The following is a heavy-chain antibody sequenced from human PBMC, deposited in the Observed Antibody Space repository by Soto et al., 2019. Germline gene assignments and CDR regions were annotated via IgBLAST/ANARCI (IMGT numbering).Heavy chain of an antibody. V-gene: IGHV1-8*01. CDR1: GYTFTSYD. D-gene: IGHD3-10*01. J-gene: IGHJ6*02. Sequence: GASVKVSCKSSGYTFTSYDINCVRQATGQGFEYLGWMNPNSGNTGYVKKFQGRVTMTRDTSMSTAYMELSSLRSEDTAVFYCARGLYGSASWCYYGMDVWGQGTTVTVSS. CDR3: ARGLYGSASWCYYGMDV. CDR2: MNPNSGNT.